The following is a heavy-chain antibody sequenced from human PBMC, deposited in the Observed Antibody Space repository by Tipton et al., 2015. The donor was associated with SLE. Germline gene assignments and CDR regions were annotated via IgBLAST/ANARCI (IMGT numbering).Heavy chain of an antibody. D-gene: IGHD3-3*01. Sequence: TLSLTCTVSGGSISSHYWSWIRQPPGKGLEWIGEINHSGSTNYNPSLKSRVTISVDTSKNQFSLKLSSVTAADTAVYYCARGGGITIFGVVIGWFDPWGQGTLVTVSS. CDR2: INHSGST. J-gene: IGHJ5*02. V-gene: IGHV4-34*01. CDR1: GGSISSHY. CDR3: ARGGGITIFGVVIGWFDP.